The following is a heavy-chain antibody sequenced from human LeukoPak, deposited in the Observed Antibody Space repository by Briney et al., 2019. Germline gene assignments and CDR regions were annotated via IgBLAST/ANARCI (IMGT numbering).Heavy chain of an antibody. CDR2: ISSSGSTI. D-gene: IGHD1-26*01. Sequence: GGSLRLSCAASGFTFSGYEMNWVRQAPGKGLEWVSYISSSGSTIYYADSVKGRFTISRDNAKNSLYLQMNSLRAEDTAVYYCAKDIGRDYYYMDVWGKGTTVTISS. V-gene: IGHV3-48*03. J-gene: IGHJ6*03. CDR1: GFTFSGYE. CDR3: AKDIGRDYYYMDV.